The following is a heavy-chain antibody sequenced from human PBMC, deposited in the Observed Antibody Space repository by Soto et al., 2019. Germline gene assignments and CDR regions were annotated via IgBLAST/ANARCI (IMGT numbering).Heavy chain of an antibody. Sequence: ASVKVSCKVSGYTLTELSMHWVRQAPGKGLEWMGGFDPEDGETIYAQKFQGRVTMTEETSTDTAYMELSSLRSEDTAVYYCATGNSSGWYHVDYWGQGTLVTVSS. J-gene: IGHJ4*02. V-gene: IGHV1-24*01. CDR3: ATGNSSGWYHVDY. D-gene: IGHD6-19*01. CDR1: GYTLTELS. CDR2: FDPEDGET.